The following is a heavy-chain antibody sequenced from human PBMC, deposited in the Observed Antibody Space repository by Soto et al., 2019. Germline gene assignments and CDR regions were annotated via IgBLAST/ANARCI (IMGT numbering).Heavy chain of an antibody. D-gene: IGHD4-17*01. V-gene: IGHV3-30*04. CDR1: GFSFISHA. J-gene: IGHJ4*02. Sequence: QVQLVESGGGVVQPGRSLRLSCVAPGFSFISHAMHWVRQAPGQGLEWVAFTSYDAVHKFYADSVKGRFTISRDDSKNTLYLQMNSLRAEDTAVYYCARDMTTKYTRDYWGQGTLVTVSS. CDR3: ARDMTTKYTRDY. CDR2: TSYDAVHK.